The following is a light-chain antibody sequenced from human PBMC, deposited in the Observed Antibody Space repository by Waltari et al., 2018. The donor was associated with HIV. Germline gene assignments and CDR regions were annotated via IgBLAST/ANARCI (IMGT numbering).Light chain of an antibody. J-gene: IGLJ3*02. Sequence: QSVLTQPPSASGTPGQRVTISCSGSSSNIGSNTVNWYQQLPGTAPKLLIYSNIQRPSGVPDRFSGSKSGTSASLAISGLQSEDEADYYCATWDDTLNGGVFGGGTTVTV. V-gene: IGLV1-44*01. CDR3: ATWDDTLNGGV. CDR2: SNI. CDR1: SSNIGSNT.